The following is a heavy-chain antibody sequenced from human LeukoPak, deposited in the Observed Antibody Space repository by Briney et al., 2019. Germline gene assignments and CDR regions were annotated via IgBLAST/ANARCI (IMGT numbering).Heavy chain of an antibody. J-gene: IGHJ4*02. V-gene: IGHV3-30*03. CDR1: GFTFSSYG. D-gene: IGHD3-22*01. CDR3: ARRPYYYDSSGLLVYFDY. CDR2: ISYDGSNK. Sequence: PGGSLRLSCAASGFTFSSYGMHWVRQAPGKGLEWVAVISYDGSNKYYADSVKDRFTISRDNSKNTLYLQMNSLRAEDTAVYYCARRPYYYDSSGLLVYFDYWGQGTLVTVSS.